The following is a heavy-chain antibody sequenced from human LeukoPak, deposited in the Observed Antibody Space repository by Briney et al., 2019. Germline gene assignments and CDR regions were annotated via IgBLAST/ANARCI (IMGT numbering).Heavy chain of an antibody. Sequence: SETLSLTCTVSGGSISSYYWSWIRQPPGKGLEWIGYIYYSGSTNYNPSLKSQVTISVDTSKNQFSLKLSSVTAADTAVYYCARGPPGTITIFGVVRGYYFDYWGQGTLVTVSS. CDR2: IYYSGST. V-gene: IGHV4-59*01. CDR1: GGSISSYY. D-gene: IGHD3-3*01. J-gene: IGHJ4*02. CDR3: ARGPPGTITIFGVVRGYYFDY.